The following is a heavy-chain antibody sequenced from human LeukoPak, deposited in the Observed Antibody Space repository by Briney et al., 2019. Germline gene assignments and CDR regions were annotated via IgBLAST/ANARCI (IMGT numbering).Heavy chain of an antibody. J-gene: IGHJ5*02. CDR3: ARATSITGTPLSNWFDP. D-gene: IGHD1-7*01. CDR1: GYSFTSYW. Sequence: GESLKISCKGSGYSFTSYWIGWVRQMPGKGLEWMGIIYPGDSDTRYSPSFQGQVTISADKSISTAYLQWGSLKASDTAMYYCARATSITGTPLSNWFDPWGQGTLVTVSS. CDR2: IYPGDSDT. V-gene: IGHV5-51*01.